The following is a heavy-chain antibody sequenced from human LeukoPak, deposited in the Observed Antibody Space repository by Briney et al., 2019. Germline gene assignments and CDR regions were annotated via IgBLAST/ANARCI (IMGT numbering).Heavy chain of an antibody. D-gene: IGHD2-15*01. V-gene: IGHV4-38-2*01. J-gene: IGHJ3*02. CDR2: IYHSGST. CDR3: ARQVEASLGAFDI. Sequence: PSETLSLTCAVSGYSISSGYYWGWIRQPPGKGLEWIGSIYHSGSTYYNPSLKSRVTISVDTAKNQFSLKLSSVTAADTAVYHCARQVEASLGAFDIWGQGTMVTVSS. CDR1: GYSISSGYY.